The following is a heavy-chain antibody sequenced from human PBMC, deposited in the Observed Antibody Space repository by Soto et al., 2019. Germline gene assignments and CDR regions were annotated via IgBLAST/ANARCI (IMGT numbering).Heavy chain of an antibody. CDR3: ASYSSGWTRFDY. Sequence: QVQLQQWGAGLLKPSETLSLTCAVYGGSFSGYYWSWIRQPPGKGLEWIGEINHSGSTNYNPSLKSRVTISVDTSKNQFSLKLSSVTAADTAVYYCASYSSGWTRFDYWGQGTLVTVSS. J-gene: IGHJ4*02. CDR2: INHSGST. CDR1: GGSFSGYY. D-gene: IGHD6-19*01. V-gene: IGHV4-34*01.